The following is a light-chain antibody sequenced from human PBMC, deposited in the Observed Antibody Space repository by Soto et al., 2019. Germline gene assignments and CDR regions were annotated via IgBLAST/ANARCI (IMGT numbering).Light chain of an antibody. Sequence: EMTQSPPSLSASVGDRVTITCRASQSISNNLNWYHFKPGKPPKLLIYAATNLQSGVPSPFSGSAPASIFALTISSLQSGDSATYYCQQSYGPPYSFGLGTKLEIK. CDR2: AAT. J-gene: IGKJ2*01. CDR3: QQSYGPPYS. CDR1: QSISNN. V-gene: IGKV1-39*01.